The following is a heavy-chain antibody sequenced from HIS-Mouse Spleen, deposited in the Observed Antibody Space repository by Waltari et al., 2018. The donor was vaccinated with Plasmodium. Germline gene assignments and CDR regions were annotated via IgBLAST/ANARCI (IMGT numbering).Heavy chain of an antibody. Sequence: QVQLQQWGAGLLKPSATLSLTCAVYGGSFSGYYLSWIRQPPGKGLECSGEINHSGRNNYNPSLKSRVTISVDTSKNQFSLKLSSVTAADTAVYYCARGLRGHYWYFDLWGRGTLVTVSS. CDR1: GGSFSGYY. CDR2: INHSGRN. V-gene: IGHV4-34*01. D-gene: IGHD3-10*01. CDR3: ARGLRGHYWYFDL. J-gene: IGHJ2*01.